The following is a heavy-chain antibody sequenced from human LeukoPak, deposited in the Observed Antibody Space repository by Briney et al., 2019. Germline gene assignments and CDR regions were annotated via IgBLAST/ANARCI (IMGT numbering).Heavy chain of an antibody. CDR1: GGSFSGYY. CDR2: INHSGST. D-gene: IGHD1-26*01. V-gene: IGHV4-34*01. CDR3: ARDPAVGATTPFDY. Sequence: PSETLSLTCAVHGGSFSGYYWSWIRQPPGKGLEWIGEINHSGSTNYNPSLKSRVTISVDTSKNQFSLKLSSVTAADTAVYYCARDPAVGATTPFDYWGQGTLVTVSS. J-gene: IGHJ4*02.